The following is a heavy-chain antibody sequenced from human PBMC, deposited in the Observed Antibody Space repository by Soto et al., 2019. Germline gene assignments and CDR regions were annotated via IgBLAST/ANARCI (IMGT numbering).Heavy chain of an antibody. Sequence: PSQTLSLTCAISGDSVSSNSAAWNWIRQSPSRGLEWLGRTYYRSKWYNDYAVSVKSRITINPDTSKNQFSLQLNSVTPEDTAVYYCARNVPQYSSSSVYFDYWGQGTLVTVSS. CDR2: TYYRSKWYN. D-gene: IGHD6-6*01. CDR1: GDSVSSNSAA. V-gene: IGHV6-1*01. J-gene: IGHJ4*02. CDR3: ARNVPQYSSSSVYFDY.